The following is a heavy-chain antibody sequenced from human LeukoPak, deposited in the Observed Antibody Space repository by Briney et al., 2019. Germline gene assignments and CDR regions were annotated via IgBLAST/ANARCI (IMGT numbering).Heavy chain of an antibody. J-gene: IGHJ4*02. CDR1: GFTVSSKY. D-gene: IGHD6-13*01. CDR3: ASPAAGTNSDY. V-gene: IGHV3-53*01. Sequence: PGGSLRLSCAASGFTVSSKYMSWVRQAPGKGLEWVSVIYSGGNTYYADSVKGRFTISRDNAKNALYLQMNSLRAEDTAVYYCASPAAGTNSDYWGQGILVTVSS. CDR2: IYSGGNT.